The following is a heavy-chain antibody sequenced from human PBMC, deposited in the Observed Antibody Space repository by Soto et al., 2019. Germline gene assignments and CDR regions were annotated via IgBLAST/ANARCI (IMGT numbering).Heavy chain of an antibody. D-gene: IGHD5-12*01. Sequence: QVQLVQSGAEVKKPGASVKVSCKASGYTFTSYAMHWVRQAPGQRLEWMGWINAGNGNTKYSQKFQGRVTITRDTSASTAYMELSSLRSEDPAVYYCARGSRGVATDFDYWGQGTLVTVSS. V-gene: IGHV1-3*01. J-gene: IGHJ4*02. CDR2: INAGNGNT. CDR3: ARGSRGVATDFDY. CDR1: GYTFTSYA.